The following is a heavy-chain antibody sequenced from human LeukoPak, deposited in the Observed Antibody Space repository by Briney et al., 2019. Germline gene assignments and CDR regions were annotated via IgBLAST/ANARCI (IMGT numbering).Heavy chain of an antibody. Sequence: ASVKVSCKASGYTFTSYGISWVRQAPGQWLEWMGWISAYNGNTNYAQKLPGRVAMTTDTSTSTAYMELRSLRSDDTAVYYCARAGYSSSWYYSDYWGQGTLVTVSS. CDR3: ARAGYSSSWYYSDY. CDR1: GYTFTSYG. V-gene: IGHV1-18*01. D-gene: IGHD6-13*01. J-gene: IGHJ4*02. CDR2: ISAYNGNT.